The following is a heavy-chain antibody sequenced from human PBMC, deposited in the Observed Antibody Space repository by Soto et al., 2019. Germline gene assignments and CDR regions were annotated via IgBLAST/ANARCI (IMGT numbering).Heavy chain of an antibody. CDR3: ARDWELENPTDD. J-gene: IGHJ4*02. D-gene: IGHD1-26*01. CDR2: INAGNGNT. V-gene: IGHV1-3*01. Sequence: EASVKVSCKASGYTFTSYAMHWVRQAPGQRLEWMGWINAGNGNTKYSQKFQGRVTITRDTSASTAYMELSSLRSEDTAVYYCARDWELENPTDDWGQGTLVTVSS. CDR1: GYTFTSYA.